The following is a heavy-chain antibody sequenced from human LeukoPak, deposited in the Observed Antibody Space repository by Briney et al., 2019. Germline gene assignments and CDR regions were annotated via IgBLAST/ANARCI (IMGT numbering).Heavy chain of an antibody. CDR3: ASSYYYGSGSGNWFDP. CDR2: IYYSGST. Sequence: PSETLSLTCTVSGGSISSYYWSWIRQPPGKGLEWIGYIYYSGSTNYNPSLKSRVTISVDTSKNQFSLKLSSVTAADTAVYYCASSYYYGSGSGNWFDPWGQGTLVTVSS. V-gene: IGHV4-59*08. D-gene: IGHD3-10*01. J-gene: IGHJ5*02. CDR1: GGSISSYY.